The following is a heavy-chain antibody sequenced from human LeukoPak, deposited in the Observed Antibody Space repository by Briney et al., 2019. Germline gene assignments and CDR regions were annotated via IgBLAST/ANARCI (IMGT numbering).Heavy chain of an antibody. Sequence: EPSETLSLTCAVYGGSFSGYYWSWIRQPPGKGLEWIGEINHSGSTNYNPSLKSRVTISVDPSKNQFSLKLSSVTAADTAVYYCGIVVVVAATFDAFDIWGQGTMVTVSS. J-gene: IGHJ3*02. D-gene: IGHD2-15*01. CDR1: GGSFSGYY. V-gene: IGHV4-34*01. CDR2: INHSGST. CDR3: GIVVVVAATFDAFDI.